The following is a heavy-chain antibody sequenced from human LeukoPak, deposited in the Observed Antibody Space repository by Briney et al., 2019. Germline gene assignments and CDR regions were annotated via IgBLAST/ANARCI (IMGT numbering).Heavy chain of an antibody. D-gene: IGHD6-6*01. Sequence: SETLSLTCAVYGGSFSGYYWSWIRQPPGKGLEWIGEINHSGSTNYNPSLKSRVTISVDTSKNQFSLKLSSVTAADTAVYYCAGGEYSRSSEFDYWGQGTLVTVSS. CDR2: INHSGST. CDR1: GGSFSGYY. J-gene: IGHJ4*02. CDR3: AGGEYSRSSEFDY. V-gene: IGHV4-34*01.